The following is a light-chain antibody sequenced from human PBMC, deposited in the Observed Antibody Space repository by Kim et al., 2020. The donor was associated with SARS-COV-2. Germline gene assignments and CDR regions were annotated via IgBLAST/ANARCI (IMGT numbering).Light chain of an antibody. J-gene: IGKJ5*01. V-gene: IGKV1D-12*01. CDR3: QQANSFPIT. CDR2: AAS. CDR1: QGINSW. Sequence: DIQMTQSPSSVSASVGDRVTITCRASQGINSWLAWYQQKPGRAPKLLIYAASSLQSGVPSRFSGSGSGTDFTLTISSLQPEDFATYYCQQANSFPITLGQETRLEIK.